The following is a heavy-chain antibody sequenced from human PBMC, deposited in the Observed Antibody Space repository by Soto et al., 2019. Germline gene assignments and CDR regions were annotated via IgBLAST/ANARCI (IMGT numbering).Heavy chain of an antibody. D-gene: IGHD3-10*01. J-gene: IGHJ4*02. CDR1: GGSISSGAYY. V-gene: IGHV4-30-4*01. CDR2: IYYSGST. Sequence: SETLSLTCTVSGGSISSGAYYWSWIRQPPGKGLEWIGYIYYSGSTYYNPSLKSRVTISVDTSKNQFSLKLSSVTAADTAVYYCARDSRRITMVRGAHVDYWGQGTLVTVSS. CDR3: ARDSRRITMVRGAHVDY.